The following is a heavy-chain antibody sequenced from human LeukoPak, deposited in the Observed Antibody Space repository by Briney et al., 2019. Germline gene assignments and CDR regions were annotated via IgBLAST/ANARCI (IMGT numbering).Heavy chain of an antibody. CDR1: GLTFNTCD. V-gene: IGHV3-30*02. D-gene: IGHD3-16*02. Sequence: GGSLKLSCAATGLTFNTCDMHWVRQAPGKGLQWVTFIRSDGNSKYYADSVKGRFTISRDNSKNTLYLQMDSLRVEDTAVYYCAKSEPTVTFGGIIGDHFDYWGQGTLVTVSS. CDR3: AKSEPTVTFGGIIGDHFDY. CDR2: IRSDGNSK. J-gene: IGHJ4*02.